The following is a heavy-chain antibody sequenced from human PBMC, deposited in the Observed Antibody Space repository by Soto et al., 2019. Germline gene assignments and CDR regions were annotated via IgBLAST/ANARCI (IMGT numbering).Heavy chain of an antibody. CDR2: ISAYNGNT. J-gene: IGHJ5*02. Sequence: ASVKVSCKASGYSFTSYGISWMPQAPGQGVEWMGWISAYNGNTNYAQKLQGRVTMTTDTSTSTAYMELKSLRSDDTAVYYCASGALCFNSWFSPWGQGTLITFPS. CDR1: GYSFTSYG. V-gene: IGHV1-18*01. D-gene: IGHD2-15*01. CDR3: ASGALCFNSWFSP.